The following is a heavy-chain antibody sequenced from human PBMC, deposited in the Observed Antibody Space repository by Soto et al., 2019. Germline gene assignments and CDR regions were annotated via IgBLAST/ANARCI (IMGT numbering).Heavy chain of an antibody. V-gene: IGHV4-34*01. CDR3: ARHKSHSDWSDP. CDR2: IYHSGST. CDR1: GGSFSGYG. J-gene: IGHJ5*02. Sequence: PSETLCLTWAVYGGSFSGYGWSWIRQPPGKGLEWIGEIYHSGSTNYNPSLKSRVTISVDKSKNQFSLKLSSVTAADTAVYYCARHKSHSDWSDPWGQGTLVTVSS.